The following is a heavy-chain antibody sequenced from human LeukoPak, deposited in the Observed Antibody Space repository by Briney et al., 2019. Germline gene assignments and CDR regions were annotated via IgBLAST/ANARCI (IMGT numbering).Heavy chain of an antibody. CDR2: IYYTGST. D-gene: IGHD5-12*01. CDR1: GGSISTYY. V-gene: IGHV4-59*08. Sequence: SETLSLTCTVSGGSISTYYWSWIRRPPGKGLEWIGYIYYTGSTSYNPSLKSRVTISLDTSKSQFSLRLTSVTAADTAVYYCASHGSSGHNPLPWGKGTLVTVPS. CDR3: ASHGSSGHNPLP. J-gene: IGHJ4*02.